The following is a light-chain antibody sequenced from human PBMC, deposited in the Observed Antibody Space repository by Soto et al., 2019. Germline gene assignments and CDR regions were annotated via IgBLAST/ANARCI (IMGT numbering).Light chain of an antibody. J-gene: IGKJ4*01. Sequence: EIVLTQSPGTLSLSPGERATLSCRASQSFRSSYLAWYQQRPGQAPRLLIYAASRRATGIPDRFSGSGSGTDFTPTISRLEPEDSAVYYCQHYENLPTLTFGGGTKVDIK. CDR3: QHYENLPTLT. V-gene: IGKV3-20*01. CDR2: AAS. CDR1: QSFRSSY.